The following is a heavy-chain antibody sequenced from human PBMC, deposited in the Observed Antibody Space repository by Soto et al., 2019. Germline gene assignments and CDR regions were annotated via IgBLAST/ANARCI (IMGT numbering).Heavy chain of an antibody. J-gene: IGHJ3*02. CDR3: ARDNGYGYRPGAFDI. CDR1: GFTFSSYG. D-gene: IGHD5-18*01. Sequence: QVQLVESGGGVVQPGRSLRLSCAASGFTFSSYGMHWVRQAPGKGLEWVAVIWYDGSNKYYADSVKGRFTISRDNSKNTLYLQMNSLRAEDTAVYYCARDNGYGYRPGAFDIWGQGTIVTVSS. CDR2: IWYDGSNK. V-gene: IGHV3-33*01.